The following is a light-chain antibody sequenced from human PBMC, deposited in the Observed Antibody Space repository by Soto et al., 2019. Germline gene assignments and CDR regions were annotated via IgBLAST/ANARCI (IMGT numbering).Light chain of an antibody. V-gene: IGKV1-5*01. CDR2: DAS. J-gene: IGKJ2*01. CDR3: QHYNRYSPFT. Sequence: DIQMTQSPSTLSASIGDRVTITCRASQSISGWLAWYQQKPGKAPKLLIYDASHLESGVPSRFSGSGSGTEFTLTISSPQPDDFATCYSQHYNRYSPFTFGQGTNLAIK. CDR1: QSISGW.